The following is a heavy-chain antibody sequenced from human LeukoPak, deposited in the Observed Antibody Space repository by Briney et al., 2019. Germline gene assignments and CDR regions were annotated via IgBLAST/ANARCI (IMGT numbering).Heavy chain of an antibody. V-gene: IGHV6-1*01. Sequence: SQTLSLTCAISGDSVSSNTAAWNWIRQSPSRGLEWLGRTYYRSKWYNNYAVSVKSRISINPDTSKDQFSLQLKSVTPEDTAVYYCAREQTGDQNFDYWGQGTLVTVSS. CDR2: TYYRSKWYN. D-gene: IGHD7-27*01. CDR3: AREQTGDQNFDY. CDR1: GDSVSSNTAA. J-gene: IGHJ4*02.